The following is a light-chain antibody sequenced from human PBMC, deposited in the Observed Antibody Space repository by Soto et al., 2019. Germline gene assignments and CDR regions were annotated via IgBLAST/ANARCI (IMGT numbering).Light chain of an antibody. Sequence: EVVLTQSPGTLSLSPGERAILSCRASQSVNSRYLAWYQQKHGQAPRLLISGASSRATGIPDRCSGSGSGTDFTLIINRLEAEDFAVYYCQHYDNAPLTFGGGTKVEI. J-gene: IGKJ4*01. V-gene: IGKV3-20*01. CDR3: QHYDNAPLT. CDR2: GAS. CDR1: QSVNSRY.